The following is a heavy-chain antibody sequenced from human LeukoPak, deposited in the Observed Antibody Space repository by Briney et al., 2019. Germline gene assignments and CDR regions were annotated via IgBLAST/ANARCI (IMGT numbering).Heavy chain of an antibody. CDR1: GGSISSYY. CDR3: ARRLAGTEDY. Sequence: PSETLSLTCTVSGGSISSYYWSWIRQPPGKGLEWIGYIYYSGSTNYNPSLKSRVTISVDTSKSQFSLELSSVTAADTAVYYCARRLAGTEDYWGQGTLVTVSS. V-gene: IGHV4-59*01. CDR2: IYYSGST. J-gene: IGHJ4*02. D-gene: IGHD6-13*01.